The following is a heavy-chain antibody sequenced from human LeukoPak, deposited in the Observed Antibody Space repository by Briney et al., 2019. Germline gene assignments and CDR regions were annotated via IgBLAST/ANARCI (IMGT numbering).Heavy chain of an antibody. V-gene: IGHV5-51*01. CDR3: ARRGGYNYGYFDY. Sequence: VESLEISCRGSEYSFTNYCIGWVLQTPGKGLEWMGFIYTGDSDTTYSPSFQGQVSISADKSISTAYLQWSSLKGSDTATFYCARRGGYNYGYFDYWGQGTEVPVSS. CDR1: EYSFTNYC. D-gene: IGHD5-18*01. CDR2: IYTGDSDT. J-gene: IGHJ4*02.